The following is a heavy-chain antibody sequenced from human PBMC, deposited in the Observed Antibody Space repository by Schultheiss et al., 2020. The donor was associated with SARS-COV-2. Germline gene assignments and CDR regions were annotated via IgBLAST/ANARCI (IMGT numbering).Heavy chain of an antibody. D-gene: IGHD2-2*01. V-gene: IGHV3-30*04. J-gene: IGHJ6*03. CDR2: ISYDGSNK. CDR1: GFTFSSYA. Sequence: GGSLRLSCAASGFTFSSYAMHWVRQAPGKGLEWVAVISYDGSNKYYADSVKGRFTISRDNSKNTLYLQMNSLRAEDTAVYYCARDLVYCSSTSCLGSYYYYYYMDVWGKGTTVTVSS. CDR3: ARDLVYCSSTSCLGSYYYYYYMDV.